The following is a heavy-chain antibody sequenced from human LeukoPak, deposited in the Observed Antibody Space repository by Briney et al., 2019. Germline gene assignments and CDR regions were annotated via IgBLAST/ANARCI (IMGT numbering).Heavy chain of an antibody. CDR2: ITYDGRNK. CDR1: GFSFSDFG. CDR3: ARIHSGYEPPKEYYGMDV. J-gene: IGHJ6*04. D-gene: IGHD5-12*01. Sequence: GRSLRLFCAGSGFSFSDFGMHWVRQAPGKGLEWVAVITYDGRNKYYADSVKGRFTISRDNSKVYIQLDSLKSEDTAVYYCARIHSGYEPPKEYYGMDVWGKGTTVTVSS. V-gene: IGHV3-30*03.